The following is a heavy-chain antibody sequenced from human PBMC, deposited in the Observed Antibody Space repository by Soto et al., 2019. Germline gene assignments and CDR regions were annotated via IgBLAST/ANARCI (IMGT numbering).Heavy chain of an antibody. J-gene: IGHJ4*02. Sequence: GGSLRLSCAASGFTFSSYAMSWVRQAPGKGLEWVSAISGSGGSKYYADSVKGRFTISRDNSKNTLYLQMNSLRAEDTAVYYCAKDPLGYCSSTSCPNWSLNYFDYWGQGTLVTVSS. V-gene: IGHV3-23*01. CDR1: GFTFSSYA. CDR2: ISGSGGSK. D-gene: IGHD2-2*01. CDR3: AKDPLGYCSSTSCPNWSLNYFDY.